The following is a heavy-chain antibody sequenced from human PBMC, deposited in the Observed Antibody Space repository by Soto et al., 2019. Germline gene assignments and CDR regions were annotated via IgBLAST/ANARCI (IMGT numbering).Heavy chain of an antibody. Sequence: ETLSLTCAVYGGSFSGYDWSWIRQPPGKGLEWIGEINHSGSTNYNPSLKSRVTISVDTSKNQFSLKLSSVTAADTAVYYCARGAAGYYYYYGMDVWGQGTTVTVSS. CDR2: INHSGST. CDR1: GGSFSGYD. V-gene: IGHV4-34*01. J-gene: IGHJ6*02. D-gene: IGHD6-13*01. CDR3: ARGAAGYYYYYGMDV.